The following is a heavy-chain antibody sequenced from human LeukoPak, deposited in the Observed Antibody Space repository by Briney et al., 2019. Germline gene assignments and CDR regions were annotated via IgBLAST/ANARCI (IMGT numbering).Heavy chain of an antibody. J-gene: IGHJ4*02. CDR2: INPNSGGT. D-gene: IGHD6-13*01. CDR1: GYTFNGYY. V-gene: IGHV1-2*02. CDR3: ARDGQQLVSGPHDY. Sequence: ASVKVSCKASGYTFNGYYMHWVRQAPGQGLEWMGWINPNSGGTNYAQKFQGRVTMTRDTSISTAYMELSRLRSDDTAVYYCARDGQQLVSGPHDYWAQGTLVTVSS.